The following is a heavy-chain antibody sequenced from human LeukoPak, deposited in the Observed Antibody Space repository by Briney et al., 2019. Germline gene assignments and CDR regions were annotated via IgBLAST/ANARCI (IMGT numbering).Heavy chain of an antibody. Sequence: SETLSLTCAVYGGSFSGYYWSWIRQPPGKGLEWIGEINHSGSTNYNPSLKSRVTISVDTSKNQFSLKLSSVTAADTAVYYCARESSGYIAFDIWGQGTMVTVSS. V-gene: IGHV4-34*01. J-gene: IGHJ3*02. CDR3: ARESSGYIAFDI. CDR1: GGSFSGYY. CDR2: INHSGST. D-gene: IGHD3-22*01.